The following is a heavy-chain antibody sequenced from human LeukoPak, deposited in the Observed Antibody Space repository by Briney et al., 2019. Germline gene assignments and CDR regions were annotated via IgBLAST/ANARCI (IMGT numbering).Heavy chain of an antibody. V-gene: IGHV4-31*03. CDR3: ARDAIDSNYFDF. Sequence: SETLSLTCTVSGGSISSGDYYWSWIRRHPGKGLEWIGYIHYSGSTYYNPSLNSRVTVSVDRSANHFSLKVSSVTAADTAVYYCARDAIDSNYFDFWGQGTLVTVSS. D-gene: IGHD4-11*01. CDR1: GGSISSGDYY. CDR2: IHYSGST. J-gene: IGHJ4*02.